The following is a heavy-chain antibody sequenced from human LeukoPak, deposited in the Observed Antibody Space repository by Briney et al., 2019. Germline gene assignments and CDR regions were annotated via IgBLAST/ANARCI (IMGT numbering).Heavy chain of an antibody. V-gene: IGHV3-74*01. Sequence: GGSLRLSCAASGFTFSSYWMHWVRQAPGKGLVWVSRINSDGSSTSYADSVKGRFTISRDNAKNTLYLQMNSLRAEDTAVYYCARVSGMYYFDYWGQGTLVTVSS. CDR2: INSDGSST. CDR1: GFTFSSYW. CDR3: ARVSGMYYFDY. J-gene: IGHJ4*02.